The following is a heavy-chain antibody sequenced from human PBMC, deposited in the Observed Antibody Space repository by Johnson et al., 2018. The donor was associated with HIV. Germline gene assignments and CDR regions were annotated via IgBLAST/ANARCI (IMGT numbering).Heavy chain of an antibody. CDR3: ARVSKYYDRIRGAFDI. Sequence: QVQLVESGGGVVQPGRSLRLSCAASGLTFTNAWMNWVRQAPGKGLEWVAVISYDGSNKYYADSVKGRFTISRDNSKNTLYLQMNSLRAEDTAVYYCARVSKYYDRIRGAFDIWGQGTMVTVSS. D-gene: IGHD3-22*01. J-gene: IGHJ3*02. CDR1: GLTFTNAW. CDR2: ISYDGSNK. V-gene: IGHV3-30-3*01.